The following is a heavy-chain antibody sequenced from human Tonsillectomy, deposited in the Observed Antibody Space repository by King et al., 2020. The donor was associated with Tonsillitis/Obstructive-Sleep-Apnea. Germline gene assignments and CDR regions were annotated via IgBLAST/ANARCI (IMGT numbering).Heavy chain of an antibody. J-gene: IGHJ5*02. D-gene: IGHD6-13*01. CDR2: IYPGDSDK. V-gene: IGHV5-51*03. CDR1: GYSFTSYW. CDR3: ARPSPVIVAAGVS. Sequence: QLVQSGAEVKKPGESLKISCKGSGYSFTSYWIGWVRQMPGKGLEWMGIIYPGDSDKTYSPPFQGQVTISADKSISTAYLQWSSRRASDTAMYYCARPSPVIVAAGVSWGQGALVTVSS.